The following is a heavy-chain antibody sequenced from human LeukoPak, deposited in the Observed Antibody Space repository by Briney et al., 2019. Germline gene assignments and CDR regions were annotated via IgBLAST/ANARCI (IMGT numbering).Heavy chain of an antibody. CDR1: GYSISSGYY. CDR2: IYHSGST. J-gene: IGHJ4*02. CDR3: ARLNRGSYYRWRGVDY. V-gene: IGHV4-38-2*02. Sequence: PSETLSLTCIVSGYSISSGYYWGWIRQFPGKGLEWIGNIYHSGSTYYNPSLKSRVTISVDTSKNQFSLKLSSVTAADTAVYYCARLNRGSYYRWRGVDYWGQGTLVTVSS. D-gene: IGHD1-26*01.